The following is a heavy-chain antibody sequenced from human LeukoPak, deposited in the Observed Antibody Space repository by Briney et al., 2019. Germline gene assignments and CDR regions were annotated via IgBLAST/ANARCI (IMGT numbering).Heavy chain of an antibody. D-gene: IGHD1-7*01. CDR2: IYPGDSVT. CDR3: ARGAAGTIPDYYYFGMDV. V-gene: IGHV5-51*01. Sequence: GESLKISCNGSGYRSTDYWIGWVRQMPGKGLEWMGIIYPGDSVTRYSPSFQGQVTISADKSINTAHLQWSSLKASDTAMYYCARGAAGTIPDYYYFGMDVWGQGTTVTVSS. CDR1: GYRSTDYW. J-gene: IGHJ6*02.